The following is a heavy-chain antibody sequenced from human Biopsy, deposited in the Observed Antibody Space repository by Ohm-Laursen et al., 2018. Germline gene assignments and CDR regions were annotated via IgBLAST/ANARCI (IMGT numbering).Heavy chain of an antibody. Sequence: SVKVSCKASGYTFTSYHVHWVRQAPGQGLEWMGWINAKTGDTNHAQKFQGRVTMTRDTSISTAYVDLSSLRSDDTAVYYCTGGGYYYDSLAYYYWFDPWGQGTLVTVSS. V-gene: IGHV1-2*02. J-gene: IGHJ5*02. CDR2: INAKTGDT. D-gene: IGHD3-22*01. CDR3: TGGGYYYDSLAYYYWFDP. CDR1: GYTFTSYH.